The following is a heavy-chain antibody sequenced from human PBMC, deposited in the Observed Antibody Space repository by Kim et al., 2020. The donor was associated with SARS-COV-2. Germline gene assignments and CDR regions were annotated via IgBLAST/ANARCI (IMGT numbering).Heavy chain of an antibody. V-gene: IGHV3-48*02. CDR1: GFTFSSYS. J-gene: IGHJ6*02. Sequence: GGSLRLSCAASGFTFSSYSMNWVRQAPGKGLEWVSYISSSSSTIYYADSVKGRFTISRDNAKNSLYLQMNSLRDEDTAVYYCARDFGIVPAAMRALYDYYGMDVWGQGTTVTVSS. D-gene: IGHD2-2*01. CDR3: ARDFGIVPAAMRALYDYYGMDV. CDR2: ISSSSSTI.